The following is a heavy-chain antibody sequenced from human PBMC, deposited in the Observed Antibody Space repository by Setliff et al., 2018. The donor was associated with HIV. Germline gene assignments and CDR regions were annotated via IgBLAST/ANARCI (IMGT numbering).Heavy chain of an antibody. D-gene: IGHD3-10*01. J-gene: IGHJ1*01. CDR1: GGTFSSYT. CDR2: VIPILGIA. Sequence: SVKVSCKASGGTFSSYTISWVRQAPGQGLEWMGRVIPILGIANNAQKLQGRVTMTTDTSTSTAYMELRSLRSDDTAVYYCARVVVRGVTFIAEYFQHWGQGTLVTVSS. CDR3: ARVVVRGVTFIAEYFQH. V-gene: IGHV1-69*02.